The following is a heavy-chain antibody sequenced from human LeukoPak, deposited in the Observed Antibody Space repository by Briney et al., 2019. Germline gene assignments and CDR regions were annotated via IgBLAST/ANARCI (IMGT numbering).Heavy chain of an antibody. J-gene: IGHJ6*02. CDR2: INTNSGGT. Sequence: ASVKVSCKASGYTFTGYYMHWVRQAPGQGLEWMGWINTNSGGTNYAQKFQGRVTMTRDTSISTAYMELSRLRSDDTAVYYCARDLELLWFGESNGMDVWGQGTTVTVSS. V-gene: IGHV1-2*02. D-gene: IGHD3-10*01. CDR1: GYTFTGYY. CDR3: ARDLELLWFGESNGMDV.